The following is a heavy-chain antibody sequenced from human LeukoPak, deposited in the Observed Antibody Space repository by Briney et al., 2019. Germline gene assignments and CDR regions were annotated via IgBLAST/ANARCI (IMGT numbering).Heavy chain of an antibody. CDR3: AREVVIFPDYYYYGMDV. D-gene: IGHD3-9*01. CDR2: ISRSGDSL. J-gene: IGHJ6*02. CDR1: GFPSRDYY. Sequence: GGSLRLSCAASGFPSRDYYMTWIRQAPGKGLEWISYISRSGDSLYYADSVEGRFTISRDNAKNSLFLQMNSLRADDTAVYYCAREVVIFPDYYYYGMDVWGQGTTVTVSS. V-gene: IGHV3-11*01.